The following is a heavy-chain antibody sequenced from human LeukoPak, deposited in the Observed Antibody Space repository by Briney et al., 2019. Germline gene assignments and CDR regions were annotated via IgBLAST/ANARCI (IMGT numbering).Heavy chain of an antibody. CDR3: ARKMGCSGGSCHYFDY. CDR2: IYPGDSET. Sequence: GESLKISCKGSGYSFTSYWIGWERQMPGKGLEWMGIIYPGDSETRNSPSFQGQVTISADKSINTAYLQWSSLKASDTAMYYCARKMGCSGGSCHYFDYWGQGTLVTVSS. D-gene: IGHD2-15*01. J-gene: IGHJ4*02. V-gene: IGHV5-51*01. CDR1: GYSFTSYW.